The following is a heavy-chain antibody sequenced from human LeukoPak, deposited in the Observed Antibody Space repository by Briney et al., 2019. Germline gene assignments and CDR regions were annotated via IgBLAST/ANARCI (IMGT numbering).Heavy chain of an antibody. Sequence: GGSLRLSCEASGFSFNESYMTWIRRAPGKGLEWVAYISGRSFSMYYADSVKGRFTISRDNDKNSLYLHMSGLKAEDTAVYFCARGNRRYDRWGQGTLVTVSS. V-gene: IGHV3-11*01. J-gene: IGHJ5*02. D-gene: IGHD3-9*01. CDR1: GFSFNESY. CDR3: ARGNRRYDR. CDR2: ISGRSFSM.